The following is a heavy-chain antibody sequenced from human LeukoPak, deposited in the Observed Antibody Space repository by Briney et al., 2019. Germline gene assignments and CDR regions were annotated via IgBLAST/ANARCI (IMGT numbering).Heavy chain of an antibody. CDR2: IYYSGST. J-gene: IGHJ3*02. Sequence: SETLSLTCAVSGGSISSGGYSWSWIRQPPGKGLEWIGYIYYSGSTYYNPSLKSRVTISVDTSKNQFSLKLSSVTAADTAVYYCARAYRAFDIWGQGTMVTVSS. V-gene: IGHV4-30-4*07. D-gene: IGHD1-26*01. CDR3: ARAYRAFDI. CDR1: GGSISSGGYS.